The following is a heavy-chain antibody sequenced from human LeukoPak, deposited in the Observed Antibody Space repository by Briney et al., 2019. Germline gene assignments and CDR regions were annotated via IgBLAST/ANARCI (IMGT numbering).Heavy chain of an antibody. J-gene: IGHJ6*04. CDR2: ISAYNGNT. CDR1: GYTFTSYG. D-gene: IGHD6-19*01. CDR3: AREGRYSSGWYPGFVDV. V-gene: IGHV1-18*01. Sequence: ASVKVSCKASGYTFTSYGISWVRQAPGQGLEWMGWISAYNGNTNYAQKLQGRVTMTTHISASTAYMELRSLRSDDTAVYYCAREGRYSSGWYPGFVDVWGKGTTVTVSS.